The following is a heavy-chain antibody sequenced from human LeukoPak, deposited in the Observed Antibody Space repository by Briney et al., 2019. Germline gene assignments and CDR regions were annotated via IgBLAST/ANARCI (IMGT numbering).Heavy chain of an antibody. D-gene: IGHD5-24*01. CDR1: GYTFTSYD. Sequence: ASVKVSCKVSGYTFTSYDINWVRQAPGQGLEWMAILNPSGGSSNYAQKFQGRATLTRATSTGTVYLELSSLRSEDTAVYYCASVYKHGMDVWGQGTTVIVSS. V-gene: IGHV1-46*01. CDR3: ASVYKHGMDV. J-gene: IGHJ6*02. CDR2: LNPSGGSS.